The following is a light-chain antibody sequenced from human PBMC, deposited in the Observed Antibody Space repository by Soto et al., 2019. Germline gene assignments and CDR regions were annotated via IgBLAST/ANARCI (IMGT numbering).Light chain of an antibody. CDR3: QQYDSSSPT. CDR1: QNISVW. CDR2: DAS. J-gene: IGKJ2*01. Sequence: DIQMTQSPSTLSASVGDGVTITCRASQNISVWLAWYQQRPGKAPKFLIYDASSLETGLPSRFSGSGSGTEFTLTIRSLQPDDFATYYCQQYDSSSPTFGQGTKLEIK. V-gene: IGKV1-5*01.